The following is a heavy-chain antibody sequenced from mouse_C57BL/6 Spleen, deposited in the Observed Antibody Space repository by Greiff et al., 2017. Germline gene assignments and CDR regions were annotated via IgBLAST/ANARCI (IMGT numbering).Heavy chain of an antibody. CDR1: GFTFSSYA. J-gene: IGHJ2*01. Sequence: EVKLMQSGEGLVKPGGSLKLSCAASGFTFSSYAMSWVRQTPGKGLEWVGYISSGSDYIYYADTVKGRVTISRDKARNTLYLQMSSLKSEDTAMYYCTRDQDGYLFDYWGQGTTLTVSS. V-gene: IGHV5-9-1*02. CDR2: ISSGSDYI. CDR3: TRDQDGYLFDY. D-gene: IGHD2-3*01.